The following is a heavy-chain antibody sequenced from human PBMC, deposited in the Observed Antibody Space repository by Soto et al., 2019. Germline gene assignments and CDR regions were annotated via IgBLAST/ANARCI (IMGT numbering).Heavy chain of an antibody. Sequence: PGGSLRLSCAASGFTFDDYAMHWVRQAPGKGLEWVSGISWNSGSIGYADSVKGRFTISRDNAKNSLYLQMNSLRAEDTALYYCAKDIGYSGSPDYFDYWGQGTLVTVSS. J-gene: IGHJ4*02. D-gene: IGHD1-26*01. CDR3: AKDIGYSGSPDYFDY. CDR1: GFTFDDYA. V-gene: IGHV3-9*01. CDR2: ISWNSGSI.